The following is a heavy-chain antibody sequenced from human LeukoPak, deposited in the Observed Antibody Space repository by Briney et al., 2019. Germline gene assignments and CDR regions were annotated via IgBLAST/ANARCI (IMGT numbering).Heavy chain of an antibody. CDR3: ARDLRYDFWSGPHNWFDP. J-gene: IGHJ5*02. Sequence: GGSLRLSCAASGFTFSSYAMHWVRQAPGKGLEWVAVISYDGSNKYYADPVKGRFTISRDNSKNTLYLQMNSLRAEDTAVYYCARDLRYDFWSGPHNWFDPWGQGTLVTVSS. CDR1: GFTFSSYA. D-gene: IGHD3-3*01. V-gene: IGHV3-30-3*01. CDR2: ISYDGSNK.